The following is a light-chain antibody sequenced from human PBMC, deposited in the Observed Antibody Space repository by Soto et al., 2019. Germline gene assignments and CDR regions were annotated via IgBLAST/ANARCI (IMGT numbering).Light chain of an antibody. V-gene: IGLV2-23*01. Sequence: QSALTQPASVSGSPGQSITISCTGTSNDIGNSNLVSWYQQHPDRAPKLILYEGTKRPSGVSNRFSGSTSGNTASLTISGLQADDQTDYYCCSYAGYNTYVFGTGTKLTVL. J-gene: IGLJ1*01. CDR2: EGT. CDR3: CSYAGYNTYV. CDR1: SNDIGNSNL.